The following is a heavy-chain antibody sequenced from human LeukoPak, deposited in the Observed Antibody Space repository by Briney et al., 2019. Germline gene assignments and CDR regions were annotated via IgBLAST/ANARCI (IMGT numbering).Heavy chain of an antibody. CDR3: AKELEDRPGFLGIDY. J-gene: IGHJ4*02. CDR1: GFTFSSYA. V-gene: IGHV3-23*01. CDR2: ISGSGGST. Sequence: GGSLRLSCAAFGFTFSSYAMSWVRQAPGKGLEGVSAISGSGGSTYYADSVKGRFTISRDNSKNTLYLQMNSLRAEDTAVYYCAKELEDRPGFLGIDYWGQGTLVTVSS. D-gene: IGHD3-3*01.